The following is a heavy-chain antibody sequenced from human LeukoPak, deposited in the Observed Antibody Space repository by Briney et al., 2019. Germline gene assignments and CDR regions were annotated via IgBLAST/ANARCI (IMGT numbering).Heavy chain of an antibody. CDR1: GGSISSYY. D-gene: IGHD6-13*01. J-gene: IGHJ6*03. CDR2: IYTSGST. CDR3: AREGYSSSSLSGYYYMDV. V-gene: IGHV4-4*07. Sequence: SEXLSLTCTVSGGSISSYYWSWLRQPAGKGLEWIGRIYTSGSTNYNPSLTSRVTMSVDTSKNQFSLKLSSVTAADTAVYYCAREGYSSSSLSGYYYMDVWGKGTTVTVSS.